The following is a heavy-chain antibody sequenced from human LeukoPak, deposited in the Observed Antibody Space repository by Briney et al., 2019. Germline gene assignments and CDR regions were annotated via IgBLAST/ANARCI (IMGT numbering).Heavy chain of an antibody. J-gene: IGHJ4*02. CDR3: ARDRQWLVGGR. Sequence: ASVKVPCKASGYTFTSYDINWVRQATGQGLEWMGWMNPNSGGTNYAQKFQGRVTMTRDTSISTAYMELSRLRSDDTAVYYCARDRQWLVGGRWGQGTLVTVSS. D-gene: IGHD6-19*01. CDR2: MNPNSGGT. CDR1: GYTFTSYD. V-gene: IGHV1-2*02.